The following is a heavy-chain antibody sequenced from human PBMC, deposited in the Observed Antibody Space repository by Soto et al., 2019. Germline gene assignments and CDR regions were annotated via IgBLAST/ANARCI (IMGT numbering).Heavy chain of an antibody. J-gene: IGHJ5*02. CDR3: ARRHLRDYIRWNFDP. D-gene: IGHD3-16*01. CDR2: IDPKSGDT. CDR1: GYTFTDNQ. Sequence: QVQLVQSGAEVKKPGASVKVSCKASGYTFTDNQIHWLRRAPGQRLEWMGRIDPKSGDTNFAPTYQGTVTMTRDTSTNTVYMELTRLTSGDTAIYFCARRHLRDYIRWNFDPWGQGTLVTVSS. V-gene: IGHV1-2*02.